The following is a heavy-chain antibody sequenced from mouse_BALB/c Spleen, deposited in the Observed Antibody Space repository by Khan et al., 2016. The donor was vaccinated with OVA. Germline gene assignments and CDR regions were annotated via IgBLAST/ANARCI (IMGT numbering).Heavy chain of an antibody. CDR3: TRLAYYYGSGGFAY. Sequence: EVELVESGGDLVKPGGSLKLSCAASGFTFSTYGMYWVRQTPDKRLEWVATVSTGGGYTYYPDSVKGRFTISRDNAKNTLYLQMSGLKSEDTAMFYCTRLAYYYGSGGFAYWGQGTLVTVSA. CDR2: VSTGGGYT. CDR1: GFTFSTYG. D-gene: IGHD1-1*01. V-gene: IGHV5-6*01. J-gene: IGHJ3*01.